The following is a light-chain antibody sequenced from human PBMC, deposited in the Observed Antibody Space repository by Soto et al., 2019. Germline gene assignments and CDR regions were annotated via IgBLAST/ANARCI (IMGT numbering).Light chain of an antibody. V-gene: IGLV1-44*01. CDR3: AAWDDSLNGQV. CDR1: SSNIGGAYD. J-gene: IGLJ1*01. CDR2: IND. Sequence: QSVLTQPPSVSGAPGQRVTISCTGSSSNIGGAYDVHWYQQLPGTAPKLLIYINDQRPSGVPARFSGSKSGTSASLAISGLQSEDEADYYCAAWDDSLNGQVFGTGTKLTVL.